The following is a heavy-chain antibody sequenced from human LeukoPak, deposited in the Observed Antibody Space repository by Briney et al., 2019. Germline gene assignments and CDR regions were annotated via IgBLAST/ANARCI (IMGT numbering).Heavy chain of an antibody. V-gene: IGHV3-74*01. CDR3: ARSNQADDY. CDR1: GFTFSSYW. J-gene: IGHJ4*02. D-gene: IGHD1-14*01. CDR2: INPGGSSI. Sequence: GGSLRLSCAASGFTFSSYWMHWVRQVPGKGLVWVARINPGGSSITYADSVKGRFTISRDDAKNTLYLQMDSLRAEDTGVCYCARSNQADDYWGQGTLVTVSS.